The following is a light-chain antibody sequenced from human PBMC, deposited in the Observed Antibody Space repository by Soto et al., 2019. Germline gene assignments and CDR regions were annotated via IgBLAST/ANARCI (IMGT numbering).Light chain of an antibody. CDR2: AAC. Sequence: IQLTYPPSSLFASVGDRVTITCRVSQGICSYLAWYQQKPGKAPKLLIYAACPLQSGVPSRFSGSGSGTDFTLTISSLQPEDFAVYYCQQSGNWPPITFGQGTRLEIK. J-gene: IGKJ5*01. CDR1: QGICSY. V-gene: IGKV1-9*01. CDR3: QQSGNWPPIT.